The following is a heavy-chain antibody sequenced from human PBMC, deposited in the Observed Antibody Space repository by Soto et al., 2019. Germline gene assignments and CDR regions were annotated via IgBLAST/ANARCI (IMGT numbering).Heavy chain of an antibody. CDR3: ARESTGDAGIGYYYYGMDV. D-gene: IGHD7-27*01. CDR2: IYYSGST. Sequence: QVQLQESGPGLVKPSQTLSLTCTVSGGSISSGGYYWSWIRQHPGKGREWIGYIYYSGSTYYNPFLKSRVTISIDASKNQFSLKLSSVTAADTAVYYCARESTGDAGIGYYYYGMDVWGQGTTVTVSS. J-gene: IGHJ6*02. V-gene: IGHV4-31*03. CDR1: GGSISSGGYY.